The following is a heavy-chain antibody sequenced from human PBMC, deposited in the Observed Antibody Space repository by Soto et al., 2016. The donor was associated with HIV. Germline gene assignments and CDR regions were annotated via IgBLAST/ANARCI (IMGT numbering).Heavy chain of an antibody. J-gene: IGHJ6*03. CDR1: GYTFTGYY. CDR3: AGAPAENGQLVHPPLYYMDV. D-gene: IGHD6-13*01. CDR2: INPNRGAT. V-gene: IGHV1-2*02. Sequence: QVQLVQSGAEVKKPGASVKVSCKASGYTFTGYYMHWVRQAPGQGLEWMGWINPNRGATNYAQKFQGRVTMTRDTSISTGYMELSSLRSDDTAVYYCAGAPAENGQLVHPPLYYMDVWGKGTTVTVSS.